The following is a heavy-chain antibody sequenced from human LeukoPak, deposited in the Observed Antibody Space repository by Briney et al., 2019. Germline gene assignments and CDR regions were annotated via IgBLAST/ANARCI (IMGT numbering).Heavy chain of an antibody. CDR1: GGSFSGYY. CDR2: INHSGST. V-gene: IGHV4-34*01. Sequence: PSETLSLTCAVYGGSFSGYYWSWIRQPPGKGLEWIGEINHSGSTNYNPSLKSRVTISVDTSKNQFSLKLSSVTAADTAVYYCARMMRYSISWSSAFDIWGQGTIVTVSS. D-gene: IGHD6-13*01. CDR3: ARMMRYSISWSSAFDI. J-gene: IGHJ3*02.